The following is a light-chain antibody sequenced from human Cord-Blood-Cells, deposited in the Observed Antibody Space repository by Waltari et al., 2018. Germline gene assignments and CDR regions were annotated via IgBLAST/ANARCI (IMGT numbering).Light chain of an antibody. CDR1: QSISSW. Sequence: DIQMTQSPSTLSASVGDRVTITCRASQSISSWLAWYQQKPGKAPKLLIYKASSLESGVPSRFSGSGSGTECTLTISSLQPDDFAAYYGQQYNSYTFGQGTKLEV. J-gene: IGKJ2*01. V-gene: IGKV1-5*03. CDR2: KAS. CDR3: QQYNSYT.